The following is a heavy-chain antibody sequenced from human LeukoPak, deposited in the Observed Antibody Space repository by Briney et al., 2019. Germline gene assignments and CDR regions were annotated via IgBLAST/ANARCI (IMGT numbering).Heavy chain of an antibody. V-gene: IGHV3-21*01. Sequence: PGGSLRLSCAASGFTFSSYSMNWVRQAPGKGLDWVSSISSSSSYIYYADSVKGRFTISRDNAKNSLYLQMNSLRAEDTAVYFCKQKTAYEILTGYPYFDYWGQGTLVTVSS. CDR2: ISSSSSYI. J-gene: IGHJ4*02. CDR3: KQKTAYEILTGYPYFDY. D-gene: IGHD3-9*01. CDR1: GFTFSSYS.